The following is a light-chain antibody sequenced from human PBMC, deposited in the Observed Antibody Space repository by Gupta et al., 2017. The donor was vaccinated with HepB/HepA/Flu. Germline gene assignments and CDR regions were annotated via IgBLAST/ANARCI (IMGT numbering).Light chain of an antibody. V-gene: IGLV2-18*02. Sequence: QSALTQPPSVSGSPGQSVTISCTGTSSDVGTYNRVSWYQQPPGTAPKLMIYEVSNRPSGVPDRLSGSKSGYTASLTISGLQAEDEADYYCTSYTTSSTYVFGTGTKVTVL. CDR3: TSYTTSSTYV. CDR1: SSDVGTYNR. J-gene: IGLJ1*01. CDR2: EVS.